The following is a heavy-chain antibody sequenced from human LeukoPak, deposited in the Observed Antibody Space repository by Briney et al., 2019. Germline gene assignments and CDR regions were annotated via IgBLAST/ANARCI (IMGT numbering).Heavy chain of an antibody. J-gene: IGHJ4*02. V-gene: IGHV3-33*01. CDR1: GFTFSTYG. CDR2: IWYDGSNK. CDR3: ARDPGVRWLVGFDY. Sequence: GSSLRLSCAASGFTFSTYGMHWVRQAPGKGLEWVADIWYDGSNKYYEASVKGRFTISRDNSKNTLYLQMNSLRAEDTAVYYCARDPGVRWLVGFDYWGQGTLVTVSS. D-gene: IGHD6-19*01.